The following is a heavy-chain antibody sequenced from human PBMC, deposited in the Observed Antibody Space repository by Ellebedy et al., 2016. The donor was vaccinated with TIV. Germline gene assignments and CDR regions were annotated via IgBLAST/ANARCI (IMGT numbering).Heavy chain of an antibody. V-gene: IGHV3-7*01. D-gene: IGHD6-19*01. Sequence: GESLKISCAASGFTFSQYWMNWVRQAPGKGLEWVAFINPDGSKKYYADSVKGRFTISRDSAKNSLYLQMNTLGGEDTAVYYCASRAIAVTGTDPPRDYYYGMDVWGQGTTVTVSS. J-gene: IGHJ6*02. CDR2: INPDGSKK. CDR1: GFTFSQYW. CDR3: ASRAIAVTGTDPPRDYYYGMDV.